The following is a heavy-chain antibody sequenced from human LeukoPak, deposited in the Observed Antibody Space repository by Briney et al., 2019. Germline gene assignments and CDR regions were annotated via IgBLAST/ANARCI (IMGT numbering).Heavy chain of an antibody. CDR3: AKGLAKWANYYGMDD. V-gene: IGHV3-30*18. D-gene: IGHD2-8*01. Sequence: GGSLRLSCAASEFAFNNFGMHWVRQAPGKGLEWVAVISYHGSDKYYADSVKGRFSISRDKSKNTLDLEMNSLKPEDTAVYFCAKGLAKWANYYGMDDWGQGTTVTVSS. CDR1: EFAFNNFG. J-gene: IGHJ6*02. CDR2: ISYHGSDK.